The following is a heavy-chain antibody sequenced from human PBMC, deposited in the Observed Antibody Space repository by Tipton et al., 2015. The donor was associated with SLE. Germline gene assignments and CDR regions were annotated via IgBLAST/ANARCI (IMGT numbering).Heavy chain of an antibody. J-gene: IGHJ4*02. D-gene: IGHD6-13*01. V-gene: IGHV1-18*01. Sequence: QLVQSGAEVKKPGASVKVSCKASGFTFTSYGISWVRQAPGQGLEWMGWISAYNGNTDYAQKLQGRVTMTTDTSTSTAYMEMRSLRSDDTAVYYCAGSARMNSNSWYIFWGQGTLVTVSS. CDR3: AGSARMNSNSWYIF. CDR1: GFTFTSYG. CDR2: ISAYNGNT.